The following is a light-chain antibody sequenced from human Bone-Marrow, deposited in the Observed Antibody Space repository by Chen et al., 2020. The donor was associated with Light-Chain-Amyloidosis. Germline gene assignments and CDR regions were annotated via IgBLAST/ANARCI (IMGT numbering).Light chain of an antibody. Sequence: MVMTQSPVTLSVSPGDRATLYCRASQSISGSLAWYQQKPGQAPRLLIYAASTRATGVPARFSGSGSGTEFTLTISSLQSEDFAVYYCQQYNNWPRTFGQGTKVEIK. CDR3: QQYNNWPRT. J-gene: IGKJ1*01. CDR2: AAS. CDR1: QSISGS. V-gene: IGKV3-15*01.